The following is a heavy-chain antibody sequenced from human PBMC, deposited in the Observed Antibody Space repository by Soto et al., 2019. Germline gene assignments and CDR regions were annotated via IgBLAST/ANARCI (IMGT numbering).Heavy chain of an antibody. CDR1: GGSISSGGYY. V-gene: IGHV4-31*03. Sequence: SKTLSLTCTVSGGSISSGGYYWSWIRQHPGKGLEWIGYIYYSGSTYYNPSLKSRVTISVDTSKNQFSLKLSSVTAADTAVYYCARGPWIQLWAYYFDYWGQGTLVTVSS. CDR3: ARGPWIQLWAYYFDY. CDR2: IYYSGST. D-gene: IGHD5-18*01. J-gene: IGHJ4*02.